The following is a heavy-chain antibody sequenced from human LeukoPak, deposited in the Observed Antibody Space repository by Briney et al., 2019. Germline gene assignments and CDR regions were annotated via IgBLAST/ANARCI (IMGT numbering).Heavy chain of an antibody. J-gene: IGHJ4*02. CDR3: ARDRVTMGFDY. Sequence: SETLSLTCTVSGASIRSGDYYWSWIRQPPGKGLEWIGYIYDSGSTNYNPSLKSRVTISVDTSKNQFSLKLSSVTAADTAVYYCARDRVTMGFDYWGQGTLVTVSS. CDR1: GASIRSGDYY. CDR2: IYDSGST. D-gene: IGHD3-10*01. V-gene: IGHV4-61*08.